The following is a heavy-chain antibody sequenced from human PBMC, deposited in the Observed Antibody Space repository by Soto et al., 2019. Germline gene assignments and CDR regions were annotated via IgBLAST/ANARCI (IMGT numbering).Heavy chain of an antibody. CDR3: TRGSIAVGGYFDS. Sequence: QVRLEERGAGLLKPSENLSLTCAVSGGSISGFYWSWIRQSPVKGLEWIGEISHRGRTNYNPSLKSLVTISLDTSKNQFSLSLSAVTATDTAVYYCTRGSIAVGGYFDSWGQGTLITVSS. CDR1: GGSISGFY. D-gene: IGHD6-19*01. V-gene: IGHV4-34*02. CDR2: ISHRGRT. J-gene: IGHJ4*02.